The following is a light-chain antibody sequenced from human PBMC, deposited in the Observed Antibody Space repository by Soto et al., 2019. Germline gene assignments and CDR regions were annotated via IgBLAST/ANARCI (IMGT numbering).Light chain of an antibody. CDR2: ANN. Sequence: QSVLTQPPSVSGAPGQRVTISCTGSSSNIGAGYDVHWYQQLPGTAPKLLIYANNNRPSGVPGRFSGSKFGNTASLTISGLQAEDEADYSCCSFAGSYTYVFGTGTKVTVL. J-gene: IGLJ1*01. CDR1: SSNIGAGYD. V-gene: IGLV1-40*01. CDR3: CSFAGSYTYV.